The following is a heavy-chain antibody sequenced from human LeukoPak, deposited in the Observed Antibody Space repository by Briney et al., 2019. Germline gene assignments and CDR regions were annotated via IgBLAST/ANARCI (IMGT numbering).Heavy chain of an antibody. CDR2: ISGSGGST. Sequence: GGSLRLSCAASGFTFSSYAMSWVRQAPGKGLEWVSAISGSGGSTSYADSGKGRFTISRDNSKNTLYLQMNSLRAEDTAVYYCAKGRGITMIVVVSPLDYWGQGTLVTVSS. CDR3: AKGRGITMIVVVSPLDY. CDR1: GFTFSSYA. J-gene: IGHJ4*02. D-gene: IGHD3-22*01. V-gene: IGHV3-23*01.